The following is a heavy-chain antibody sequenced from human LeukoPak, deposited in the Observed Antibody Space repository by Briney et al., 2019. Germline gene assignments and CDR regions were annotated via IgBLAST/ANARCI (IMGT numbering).Heavy chain of an antibody. CDR3: ARINVEMATIADY. V-gene: IGHV1-8*01. CDR1: GNIFTSYD. J-gene: IGHJ4*02. CDR2: MNPNSGNT. Sequence: GSSVKVSCKASGNIFTSYDINWVRQATGQGLEWMGWMNPNSGNTGYAQKFQDRVTMTRNTSISTAYMELSSLRSEDTAVYYCARINVEMATIADYWGQGTLVTVST. D-gene: IGHD5-24*01.